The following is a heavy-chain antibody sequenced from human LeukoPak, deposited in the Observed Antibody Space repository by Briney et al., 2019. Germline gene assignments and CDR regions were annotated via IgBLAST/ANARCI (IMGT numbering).Heavy chain of an antibody. CDR2: INNDGSTT. Sequence: GGSLRLSCAVSGFTFSSYWMHWVRQAPGKGLVWVSRINNDGSTTAYADSVKGRFTISRDNTKNTLYLQMNSLRAEDTAVYYCARTYSSFDYGGQGTLVTVSS. D-gene: IGHD6-19*01. J-gene: IGHJ4*02. CDR3: ARTYSSFDY. V-gene: IGHV3-74*01. CDR1: GFTFSSYW.